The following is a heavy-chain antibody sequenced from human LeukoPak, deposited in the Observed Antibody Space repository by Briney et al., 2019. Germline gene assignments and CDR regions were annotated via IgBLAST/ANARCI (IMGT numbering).Heavy chain of an antibody. D-gene: IGHD3-10*02. CDR3: AELGITMIGGV. CDR1: GFTFSSYA. CDR2: IGPSGTSI. Sequence: LAGGSLRLSCAASGFTFSSYAMNWVRQAPGGGLEWVSYIGPSGTSIYYADSVKGRFTISRDNAKNSLYLQMNSLRAEDTAVYYCAELGITMIGGVWGKGTTVTISS. V-gene: IGHV3-48*03. J-gene: IGHJ6*04.